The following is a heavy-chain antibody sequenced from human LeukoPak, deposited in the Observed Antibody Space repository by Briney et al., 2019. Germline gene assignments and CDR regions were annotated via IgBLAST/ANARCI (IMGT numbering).Heavy chain of an antibody. Sequence: SETLSLTCTVSGASIRSSYWSWIRQPPGRGLEWIGYISHSGSTNYNPSPKRRLSISADTSQNQFSLKVTSVTAADTAIYYCARGYYDSRGDSNPFDMWGQGTMVTVSS. CDR2: ISHSGST. CDR1: GASIRSSY. CDR3: ARGYYDSRGDSNPFDM. V-gene: IGHV4-59*01. D-gene: IGHD3-22*01. J-gene: IGHJ3*02.